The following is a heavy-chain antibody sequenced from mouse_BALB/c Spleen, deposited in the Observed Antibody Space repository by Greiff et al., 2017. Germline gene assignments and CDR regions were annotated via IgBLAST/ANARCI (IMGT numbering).Heavy chain of an antibody. CDR1: GYTFTSYW. CDR2: IYPGNSDT. D-gene: IGHD4-1*01. Sequence: EVQLQQSGTVLARPGASVKMSCKASGYTFTSYWMHWVKQRPGQGLEWIGAIYPGNSDTSYNQKFKGKAKLTAVTSTSTAYMELSSLTNEDSAFYYCTRGLGQGSPYYAMDDWGQGTSVTVSS. CDR3: TRGLGQGSPYYAMDD. J-gene: IGHJ4*01. V-gene: IGHV1-5*01.